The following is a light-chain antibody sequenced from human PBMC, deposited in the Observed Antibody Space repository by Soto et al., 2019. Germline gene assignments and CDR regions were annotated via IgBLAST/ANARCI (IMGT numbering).Light chain of an antibody. CDR2: GAS. Sequence: EIVMTQSPATLSVSLGERATLSCRASQSVSTNLAWYQHKPGQAPRLLIYGASARATGIPARFSGSGSGTEFTLTINSVQSEDFAVYYCQQYNSGPPLSARFGQGTKVDSK. V-gene: IGKV3D-15*01. CDR1: QSVSTN. J-gene: IGKJ2*03. CDR3: QQYNSGPPLSAR.